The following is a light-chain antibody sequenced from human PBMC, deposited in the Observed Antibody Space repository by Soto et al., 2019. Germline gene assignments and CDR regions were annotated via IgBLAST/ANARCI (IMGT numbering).Light chain of an antibody. J-gene: IGKJ1*01. CDR2: GAS. V-gene: IGKV3D-20*02. CDR1: QTVSTNY. CDR3: QQRSNLPWT. Sequence: EVVLRQWPGTLSLSRGERATLSCRASQTVSTNYLAWYQQKPGQAPRLLIYGASNRATGIPVRFSGSGSGTDYPLTVSSLEPEDFAVYYCQQRSNLPWTFGQGTKVDIK.